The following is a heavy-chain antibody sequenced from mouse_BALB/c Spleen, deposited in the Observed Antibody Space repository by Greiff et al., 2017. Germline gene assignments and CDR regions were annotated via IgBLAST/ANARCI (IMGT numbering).Heavy chain of an antibody. CDR1: GFNIKDYY. CDR3: NAGSTMITSIAY. D-gene: IGHD2-4*01. Sequence: VQLQQSGAELVRSGASVKLSCTASGFNIKDYYMHWVKQRPEQGLEWIGWIDPENGDTEYAPKFQGKATMTADTSSNTAYLQLSSLTSEDTAVYYCNAGSTMITSIAYWGQGTLVTVSA. V-gene: IGHV14-4*02. CDR2: IDPENGDT. J-gene: IGHJ3*01.